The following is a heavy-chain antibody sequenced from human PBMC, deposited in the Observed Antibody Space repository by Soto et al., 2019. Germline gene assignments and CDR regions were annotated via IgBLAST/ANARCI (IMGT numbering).Heavy chain of an antibody. CDR3: ARVDYYDSSGYYGY. CDR2: ISGYNGNT. J-gene: IGHJ4*02. V-gene: IGHV1-18*04. CDR1: GYTFTIYG. D-gene: IGHD3-22*01. Sequence: QVQLVQSGAEVKKPGSSVKVSCKAAGYTFTIYGISWVRQAPGQGLEWMGWISGYNGNTDYAQNLQDRVTLTTDASTSSVYMELRSLRSDDKAFYYCARVDYYDSSGYYGYWGQGTLITVSS.